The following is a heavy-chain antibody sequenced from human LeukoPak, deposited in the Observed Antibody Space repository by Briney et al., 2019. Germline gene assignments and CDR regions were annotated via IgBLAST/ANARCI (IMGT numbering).Heavy chain of an antibody. J-gene: IGHJ4*02. D-gene: IGHD2-15*01. V-gene: IGHV3-21*01. CDR3: ARDGDCSGGSCYRRFDY. CDR1: GFTFTDYW. CDR2: ISSRSSYI. Sequence: PGGSLRLSCTTSGFTFTDYWMTWVRQAPGKGLEWVSSISSRSSYIYNADSVKGRFTISRDNAKNSLYLQMNSLRAEDTAVYYCARDGDCSGGSCYRRFDYWGQGTLVTVSS.